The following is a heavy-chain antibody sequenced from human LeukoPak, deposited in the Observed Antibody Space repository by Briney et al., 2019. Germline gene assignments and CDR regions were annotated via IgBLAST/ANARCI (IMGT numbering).Heavy chain of an antibody. CDR1: GFIFSSYS. D-gene: IGHD3-22*01. Sequence: PWGALLLFCAASGFIFSSYSMKSVRQAPGEGLEWVSSIISSSSYIYYADSVKGRFTSSRDNAKNSLYLQMNSLRAEDTAVYYCARWGSSGQGDYWGQGTLVTVSS. CDR3: ARWGSSGQGDY. V-gene: IGHV3-21*01. CDR2: IISSSSYI. J-gene: IGHJ4*02.